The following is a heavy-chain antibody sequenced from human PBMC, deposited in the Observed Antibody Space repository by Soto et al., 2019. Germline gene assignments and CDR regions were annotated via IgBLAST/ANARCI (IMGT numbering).Heavy chain of an antibody. CDR2: IVVGSGNT. Sequence: SVKVSCKASGFTFTSSAVQWVRQARGQRLEWIGWIVVGSGNTNYAQKFQERVTITRDMSTSTAYMELSSLRSEDTAVYYCAAGIYGDYFQFGYWGQGTLVTVSS. CDR1: GFTFTSSA. V-gene: IGHV1-58*01. D-gene: IGHD4-17*01. CDR3: AAGIYGDYFQFGY. J-gene: IGHJ4*02.